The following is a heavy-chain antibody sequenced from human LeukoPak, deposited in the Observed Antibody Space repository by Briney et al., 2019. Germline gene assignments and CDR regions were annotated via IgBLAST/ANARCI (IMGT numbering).Heavy chain of an antibody. J-gene: IGHJ4*02. CDR3: ARARNVEMATSPFDY. Sequence: ASVKVSCKASGYTFTSYYMHWERQATGQGLEWMGIINPSGGSTSYAQKFQGRVTMTRDTSTSTVYMELSSLRSEDTAVYYCARARNVEMATSPFDYWGQGTLVTVSS. CDR1: GYTFTSYY. V-gene: IGHV1-46*01. D-gene: IGHD5-24*01. CDR2: INPSGGST.